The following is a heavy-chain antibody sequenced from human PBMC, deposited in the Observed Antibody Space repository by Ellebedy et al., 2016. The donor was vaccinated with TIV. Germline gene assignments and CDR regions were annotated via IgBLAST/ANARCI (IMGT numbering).Heavy chain of an antibody. V-gene: IGHV4-59*11. CDR2: IYYRGST. J-gene: IGHJ4*02. CDR1: GGSITSHY. Sequence: GSLRLXXTVSGGSITSHYWNWIRQPPGKGLEWIGYIYYRGSTKYNPSLKSRVTMSVDTSKNQFSLKVSSVTAADTAVYYCARGTDTSGYYSRFDFWGQGTLVTVSS. CDR3: ARGTDTSGYYSRFDF. D-gene: IGHD3-22*01.